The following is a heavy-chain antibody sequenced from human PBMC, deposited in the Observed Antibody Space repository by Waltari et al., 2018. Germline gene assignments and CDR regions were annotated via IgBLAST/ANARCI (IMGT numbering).Heavy chain of an antibody. CDR3: ARGRYRGDYAY. D-gene: IGHD4-17*01. J-gene: IGHJ4*02. Sequence: QVQLQQWGAGLLKPSETLSLTCAVYGGSFSGYYWSWIRQPPGKGLEWIGEINHSGSTNYNPSLKSRVTISVDTSKNQFSLKLSSVTAADTAVYYCARGRYRGDYAYWGQGTLVTVSS. V-gene: IGHV4-34*01. CDR2: INHSGST. CDR1: GGSFSGYY.